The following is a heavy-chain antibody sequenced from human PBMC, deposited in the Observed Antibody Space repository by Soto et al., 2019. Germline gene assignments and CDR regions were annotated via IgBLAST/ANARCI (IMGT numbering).Heavy chain of an antibody. CDR2: ISYDGSNK. CDR1: GFTFSSYA. Sequence: GGSLRLSCAASGFTFSSYAMHWVRQAPGKGLEWVAVISYDGSNKYYADSVKGRFTISRDNSKNTLYLQMNSLRAEDTAVYYCARGGPVAARPTLDYWGQGTLVTVSS. CDR3: ARGGPVAARPTLDY. D-gene: IGHD6-6*01. V-gene: IGHV3-30-3*01. J-gene: IGHJ4*02.